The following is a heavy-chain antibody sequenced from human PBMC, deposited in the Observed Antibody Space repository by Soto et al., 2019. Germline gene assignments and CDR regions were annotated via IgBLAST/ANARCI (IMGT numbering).Heavy chain of an antibody. J-gene: IGHJ4*02. CDR3: ARVGITGTTRLDY. D-gene: IGHD1-20*01. CDR1: GYTFTSYT. Sequence: ASVKVSCKASGYTFTSYTMHWVRQAPGQRLEWMGWINAGNGNTKYSQKFQGRVTMTTDTSTSTAYMELRSLRSDDTAVYYCARVGITGTTRLDYWGQGTLVTVSS. CDR2: INAGNGNT. V-gene: IGHV1-3*01.